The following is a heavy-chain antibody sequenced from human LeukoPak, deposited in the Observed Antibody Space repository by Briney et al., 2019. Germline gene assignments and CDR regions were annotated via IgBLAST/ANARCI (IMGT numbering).Heavy chain of an antibody. CDR1: GFTFSSYG. CDR3: ATKITLKGGFDY. CDR2: IRYDGSNK. V-gene: IGHV3-30*02. Sequence: GGSLRLSCAASGFTFSSYGMHWVRQAPGKGLEWVAFIRYDGSNKYYADCVKGRFTISRDNSKNTLYLQMNSLRAEDTAVYYCATKITLKGGFDYWGQGTLVTVSS. J-gene: IGHJ4*02. D-gene: IGHD5-12*01.